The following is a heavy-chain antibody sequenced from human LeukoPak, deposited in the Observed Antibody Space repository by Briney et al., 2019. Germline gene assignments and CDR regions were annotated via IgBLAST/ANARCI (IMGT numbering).Heavy chain of an antibody. J-gene: IGHJ5*01. V-gene: IGHV4-39*02. D-gene: IGHD3-10*01. Sequence: SETLSLTCSASGGSIGSSSYYWGWIRQPPGKGLEWIGSIFRTGSTYYSASLKSRVSISVDTSKNHIALKVTSVTAADTAVYFCARRVGFYGSGSLNYFDPWGQGILVSVSS. CDR1: GGSIGSSSYY. CDR3: ARRVGFYGSGSLNYFDP. CDR2: IFRTGST.